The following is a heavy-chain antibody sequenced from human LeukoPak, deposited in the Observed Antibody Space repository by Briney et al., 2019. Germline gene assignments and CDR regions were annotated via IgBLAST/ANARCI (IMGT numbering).Heavy chain of an antibody. Sequence: GASVKVSCKVSGYTLTELSMHWVRQVPGKGLEWMGGFDPEDGETIYAQKFQGRVTMTEDTSTDTAYMELSSLRSEDTAVYYCARDPGYYDFSGAFDYWGQGTLVTVSS. D-gene: IGHD3-3*01. CDR2: FDPEDGET. V-gene: IGHV1-24*01. CDR3: ARDPGYYDFSGAFDY. CDR1: GYTLTELS. J-gene: IGHJ4*02.